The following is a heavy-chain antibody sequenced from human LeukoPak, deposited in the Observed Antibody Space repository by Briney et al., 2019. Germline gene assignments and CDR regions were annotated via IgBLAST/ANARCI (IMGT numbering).Heavy chain of an antibody. CDR2: IKDDGRQK. V-gene: IGHV3-7*01. Sequence: GGSLRLSCAPSGFTFGRYWMTWVRQTPGKGLEWVASIKDDGRQKYYVDSVKGRFTVSRDNAKNSAYLQMDSLRAEDTALYYCARDASRGFDTWGQGTQVTVSS. D-gene: IGHD5-24*01. CDR1: GFTFGRYW. CDR3: ARDASRGFDT. J-gene: IGHJ4*02.